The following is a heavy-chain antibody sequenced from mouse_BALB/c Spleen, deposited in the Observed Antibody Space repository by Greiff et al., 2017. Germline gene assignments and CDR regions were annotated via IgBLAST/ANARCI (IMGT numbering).Heavy chain of an antibody. CDR3: ARFGAMDY. CDR1: GYTFTSYW. V-gene: IGHV1-7*01. CDR2: INPSTGYT. Sequence: QVQLKESGAELAKPGASVKMSCKASGYTFTSYWMHWVKQRPGQGLEWIGYINPSTGYTEYNQKFKDKATLTADKSSSTAYMQLSSLTSEDSAVYYCARFGAMDYWGQGTSVTVSS. J-gene: IGHJ4*01.